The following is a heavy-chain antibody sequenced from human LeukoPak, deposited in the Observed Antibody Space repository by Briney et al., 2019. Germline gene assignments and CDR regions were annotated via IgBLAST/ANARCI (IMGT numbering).Heavy chain of an antibody. CDR3: ARGYSYGPTSDY. V-gene: IGHV1-69*13. J-gene: IGHJ4*02. CDR2: IIPIFGTA. CDR1: GGTFSSYA. D-gene: IGHD5-18*01. Sequence: SVKVSCKASGGTFSSYAISWVRQAPGQGLEWMGGIIPIFGTANYAQKFQGRVTITADESTSTAYMELSSLRSEDTAVYYCARGYSYGPTSDYWGQGTLVTVSS.